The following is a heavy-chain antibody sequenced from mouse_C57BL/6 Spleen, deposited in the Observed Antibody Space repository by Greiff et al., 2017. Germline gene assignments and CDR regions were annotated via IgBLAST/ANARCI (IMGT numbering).Heavy chain of an antibody. J-gene: IGHJ1*03. Sequence: VQLQQPGAELVMPGASVKLSCKASGYTFTSYWMHWVKQRPGQGLEWIGEIDPSDSYTNYNQKFKGKSTLTVDKSSSTAYMQLSSLTSEDSAVYYCARVTTVPRYFDVWGTGTTVTVSS. CDR2: IDPSDSYT. V-gene: IGHV1-69*01. D-gene: IGHD1-1*01. CDR3: ARVTTVPRYFDV. CDR1: GYTFTSYW.